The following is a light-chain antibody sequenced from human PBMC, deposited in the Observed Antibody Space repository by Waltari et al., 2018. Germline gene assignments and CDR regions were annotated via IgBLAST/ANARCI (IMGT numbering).Light chain of an antibody. CDR1: QRIGSS. V-gene: IGKV3-15*01. CDR3: QQYNNWPPGT. Sequence: ETVVTQSPATLSVSPGERATLSCTTTQRIGSSLAWYQQKPGQAPRLLLYRSPTRATGIPDRFSGSGSATEFTLTISSLQSEDFAVYYCQQYNNWPPGTFGQGTKVEI. CDR2: RSP. J-gene: IGKJ1*01.